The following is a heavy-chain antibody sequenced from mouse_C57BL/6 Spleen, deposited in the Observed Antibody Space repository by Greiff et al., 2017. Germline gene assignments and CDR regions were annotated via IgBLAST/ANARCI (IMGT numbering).Heavy chain of an antibody. CDR2: IYPGGGDT. Sequence: QVQLQQPGAELVKPGASVKISCKASGYAFSSYWMNWVKQRPGQGLEWIGQIYPGGGDTNYNGKFKGKATLTVDTSSSTAYMQLSSLTSEDSAVYSCARVWYVYHFAYWGQGTPVTVSA. V-gene: IGHV1-80*01. J-gene: IGHJ3*01. CDR3: ARVWYVYHFAY. D-gene: IGHD1-1*02. CDR1: GYAFSSYW.